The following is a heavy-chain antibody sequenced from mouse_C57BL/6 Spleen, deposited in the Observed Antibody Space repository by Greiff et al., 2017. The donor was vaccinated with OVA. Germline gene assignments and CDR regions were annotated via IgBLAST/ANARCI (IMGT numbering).Heavy chain of an antibody. J-gene: IGHJ2*01. D-gene: IGHD1-1*01. CDR3: ARGGDYRYYGSSSYFDY. CDR1: GYTFTSYG. V-gene: IGHV1-81*01. CDR2: IYPRSGNT. Sequence: VQLQQSGAELARPGASVKLSCKASGYTFTSYGISWVKQRTGQGLEWIGEIYPRSGNTYYNEKFKGKATLTADKSSSTAYMELRSLTSEDSAVYFCARGGDYRYYGSSSYFDYWGQGTTLTVSS.